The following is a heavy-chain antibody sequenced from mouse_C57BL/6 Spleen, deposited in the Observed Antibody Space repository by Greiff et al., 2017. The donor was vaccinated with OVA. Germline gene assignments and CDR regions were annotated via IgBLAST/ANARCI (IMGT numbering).Heavy chain of an antibody. CDR3: APYDYDWYFDV. Sequence: VQRQQSGPELVKPGASVKMSCKASGYTFTDYNMHWVKQSHGKSLEWIGYINPNNGGTSYNQKFKGKATLTVNKSSSTAYMELRSLTSEDSAVYYCAPYDYDWYFDVWGTGTTVTVSS. D-gene: IGHD2-4*01. V-gene: IGHV1-22*01. J-gene: IGHJ1*03. CDR2: INPNNGGT. CDR1: GYTFTDYN.